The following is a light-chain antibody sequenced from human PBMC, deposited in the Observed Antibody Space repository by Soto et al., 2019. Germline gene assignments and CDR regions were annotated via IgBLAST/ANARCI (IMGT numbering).Light chain of an antibody. CDR2: AAS. V-gene: IGKV1-39*01. CDR3: QQSSGIPYT. J-gene: IGKJ2*01. Sequence: DIQMTQSRSSLSASIGDRVTITCRASQSISSNLNWYQQNPGKAPKLLIYAASNLQSGVPSRFSGSGSGTDFTLTISSLQPEDFATYYCQQSSGIPYTFGQGTKLEIK. CDR1: QSISSN.